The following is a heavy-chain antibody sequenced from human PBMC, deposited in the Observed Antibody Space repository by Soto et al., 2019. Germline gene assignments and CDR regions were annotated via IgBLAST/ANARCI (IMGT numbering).Heavy chain of an antibody. D-gene: IGHD6-6*01. CDR2: ISAYNGNT. J-gene: IGHJ6*03. Sequence: QVQLVQSGAEVKKHGASVKVSCQDSGYTFTSYGISWVRQAPGQGLEWMGWISAYNGNTNYAQKLQGRVTMTTDTSTSTAYMELRSLRSDDTAVYYCARDGGKKAARLAEYYYYMDVWGKGTTVTVSS. CDR1: GYTFTSYG. V-gene: IGHV1-18*01. CDR3: ARDGGKKAARLAEYYYYMDV.